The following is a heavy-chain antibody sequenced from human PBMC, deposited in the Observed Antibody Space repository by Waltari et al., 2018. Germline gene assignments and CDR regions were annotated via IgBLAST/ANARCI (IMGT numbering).Heavy chain of an antibody. J-gene: IGHJ3*02. V-gene: IGHV4-59*01. CDR3: ARDQTRGSDAFDI. Sequence: QVQLQESGPGLVKPSETLSLTCTVSGGSISSYYWSWIRQPPGKGLEWIGYIYYSGSTNYNPSLKSRVTISVDTSKNQFSLKLSSVTAADKAVYYCARDQTRGSDAFDIWGQGTMVTVSS. D-gene: IGHD3-16*01. CDR2: IYYSGST. CDR1: GGSISSYY.